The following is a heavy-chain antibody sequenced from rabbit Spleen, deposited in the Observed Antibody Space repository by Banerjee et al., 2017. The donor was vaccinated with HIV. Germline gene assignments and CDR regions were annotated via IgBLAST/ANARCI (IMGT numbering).Heavy chain of an antibody. J-gene: IGHJ6*01. CDR1: GIDLSTDAY. CDR3: ARDTGTSFSSYGMDL. Sequence: QSLEESGGDLVKPGASLTLTCKASGIDLSTDAYMCWVRQPPGKGLEWIACIAVGSGGFTYYANWAKGRFTISKTSSTTVTLQMTSLTAADTATYFCARDTGTSFSSYGMDLWGQGTLVTVS. V-gene: IGHV1S40*01. D-gene: IGHD8-1*01. CDR2: IAVGSGGFT.